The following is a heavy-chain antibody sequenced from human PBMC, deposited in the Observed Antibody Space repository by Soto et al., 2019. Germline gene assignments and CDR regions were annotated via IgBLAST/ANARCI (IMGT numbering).Heavy chain of an antibody. CDR1: GFGFNGYD. CDR2: ISTAGDT. Sequence: EVQLVESGGGLVQPGGSLRLSCAASGFGFNGYDMHWVRQAPGKNLEWVAAISTAGDTYYLGSVKGRFTISREDAKNSLSLPRNSLRVGDTAVYYCERGGDRSDGMDVWGQGTTVTVSS. J-gene: IGHJ6*02. CDR3: ERGGDRSDGMDV. V-gene: IGHV3-13*01. D-gene: IGHD5-12*01.